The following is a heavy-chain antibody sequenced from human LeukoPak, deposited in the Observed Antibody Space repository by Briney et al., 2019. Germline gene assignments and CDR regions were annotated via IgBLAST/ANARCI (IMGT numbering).Heavy chain of an antibody. D-gene: IGHD3-22*01. Sequence: GGSLRLSCVTSGFTFGNYWMSWVRQAPGKGLEWVAKVKEDGSEKNYVDSVKGRFTISRDNAENAVRLEMNSLRAEDTAIYYCTRMYLYESSGYRPSDYWGQGTLVTVSS. CDR2: VKEDGSEK. CDR1: GFTFGNYW. V-gene: IGHV3-7*01. J-gene: IGHJ4*02. CDR3: TRMYLYESSGYRPSDY.